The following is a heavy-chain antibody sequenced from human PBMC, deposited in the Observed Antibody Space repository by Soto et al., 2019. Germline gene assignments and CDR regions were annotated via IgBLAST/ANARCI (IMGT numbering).Heavy chain of an antibody. CDR2: MNPNSGNT. Sequence: QVQLVQSGAEVKKPGASVKVSCKASGYTFTSYDINWVRQATGQGLEWMGWMNPNSGNTVYAQKFQGRGTMTRNTSVSTAYMELSSLRSEETAVYYCARERSSGWYVDYWGQGTLVTVSS. CDR1: GYTFTSYD. V-gene: IGHV1-8*01. CDR3: ARERSSGWYVDY. D-gene: IGHD6-19*01. J-gene: IGHJ4*02.